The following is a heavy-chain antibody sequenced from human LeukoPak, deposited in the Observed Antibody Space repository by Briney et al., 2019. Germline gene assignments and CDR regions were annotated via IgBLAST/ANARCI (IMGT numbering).Heavy chain of an antibody. CDR3: ASQPLGSGYYYGDY. J-gene: IGHJ4*02. Sequence: SETLSLTCAVYGVSFSGYYWSWIRQPPGKGLEWIGNIYYSGSTYYNPSLKSRVTISVDTSKNQFSLKLSSVTAADTAVYYCASQPLGSGYYYGDYWGQGTLVTVSS. D-gene: IGHD3-22*01. CDR1: GVSFSGYY. V-gene: IGHV4-34*01. CDR2: IYYSGST.